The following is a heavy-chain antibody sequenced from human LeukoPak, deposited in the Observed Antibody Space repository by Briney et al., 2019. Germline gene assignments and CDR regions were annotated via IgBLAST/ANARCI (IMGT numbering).Heavy chain of an antibody. CDR3: AREHSYQVYCYDSSGYPDPAFGI. CDR1: GGSISSGSYC. CDR2: IYTSGST. D-gene: IGHD3-22*01. J-gene: IGHJ3*02. V-gene: IGHV4-61*02. Sequence: PSETLSLTCTVSGGSISSGSYCWSWIRQPAGKGLEWIGRIYTSGSTNYNPSLKSRVTISVDTSKNQFSLKLSSVTAADTAVYYCAREHSYQVYCYDSSGYPDPAFGIWGQGTMVTVSS.